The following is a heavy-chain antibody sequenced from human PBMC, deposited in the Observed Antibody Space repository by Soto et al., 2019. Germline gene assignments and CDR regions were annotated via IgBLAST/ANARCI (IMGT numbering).Heavy chain of an antibody. CDR2: IYHGGST. V-gene: IGHV4-30-2*01. D-gene: IGHD6-19*01. CDR1: GGSISSDAYS. CDR3: ARGGGSGWFPY. Sequence: QLQLQESGSGLVKPSQTLSLTCAVSGGSISSDAYSWSWIRQPPGKGLEWIGYIYHGGSTYYNPSIESRVTISIERSKNQFSLKLSSVTAADTAVYYCARGGGSGWFPYWGQGTLVTVSS. J-gene: IGHJ4*02.